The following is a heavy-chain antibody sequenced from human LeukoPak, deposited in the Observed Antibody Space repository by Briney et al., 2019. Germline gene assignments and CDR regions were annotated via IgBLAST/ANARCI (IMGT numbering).Heavy chain of an antibody. CDR3: ARGMYNWNLRAFDY. V-gene: IGHV7-4-1*02. CDR1: GYTFTNNA. CDR2: INTNTGSP. J-gene: IGHJ4*02. D-gene: IGHD1-7*01. Sequence: ASVKVSCKASGYTFTNNAMSWVRQAPGQGLEWMGWINTNTGSPTYAQGFTGRFVFSLDTSVNTTYLQISSLKPEDTALYYCARGMYNWNLRAFDYWGQGALVTVSS.